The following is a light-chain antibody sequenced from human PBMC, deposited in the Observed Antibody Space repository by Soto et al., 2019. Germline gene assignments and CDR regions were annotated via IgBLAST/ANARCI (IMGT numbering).Light chain of an antibody. V-gene: IGKV1-33*01. J-gene: IGKJ2*01. Sequence: DIQMTQSPSSLSASVGDRVTISFQASQDISKYLNWYQQHPGKAPRLLIYDASSLDAGVPSRFSGSGSVTDFTFTIDSLQPEDIATYFCQQFDTLPPAFGQGTKLEIK. CDR3: QQFDTLPPA. CDR2: DAS. CDR1: QDISKY.